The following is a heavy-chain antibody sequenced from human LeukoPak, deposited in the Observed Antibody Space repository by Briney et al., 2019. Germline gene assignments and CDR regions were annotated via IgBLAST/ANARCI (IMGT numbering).Heavy chain of an antibody. D-gene: IGHD1-26*01. J-gene: IGHJ4*02. V-gene: IGHV4-59*01. CDR1: GGSISSYY. CDR2: IYYSGST. CDR3: AGGSGSYFIPDY. Sequence: SETLSLTCTVSGGSISSYYWSWIRQPPGKGLEWIGHIYYSGSTNYNPSLKSRVTISVDTSKNQFSLKLSSVTAADTAVYYCAGGSGSYFIPDYWGQGTLVTVSS.